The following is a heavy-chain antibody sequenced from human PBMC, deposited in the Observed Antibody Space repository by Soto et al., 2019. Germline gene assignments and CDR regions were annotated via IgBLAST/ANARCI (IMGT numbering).Heavy chain of an antibody. Sequence: SETLSLTCTVSGGSISSSDYYWSLIRQPPGTSLEWIGYIYYSRSTFYNPSLKSRVTITVDPSKNQFSLMLTSVTAVDAAVYYCARGRRVTTGLTNYFVHWGQGTLVTVSS. V-gene: IGHV4-30-4*01. CDR3: ARGRRVTTGLTNYFVH. J-gene: IGHJ1*01. CDR2: IYYSRST. CDR1: GGSISSSDYY. D-gene: IGHD1-1*01.